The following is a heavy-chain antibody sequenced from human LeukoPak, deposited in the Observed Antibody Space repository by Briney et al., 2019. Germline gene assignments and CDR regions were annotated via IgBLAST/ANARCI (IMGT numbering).Heavy chain of an antibody. CDR2: LYQSGSI. D-gene: IGHD6-13*01. CDR1: GGSISSGDYY. CDR3: ATVALPAGIKGDAFDI. V-gene: IGHV4-30-2*01. Sequence: PSETLSLTCSVSGGSISSGDYYWSRIRQPPGKGLEWIGHLYQSGSISYNPSLKSRVTMSTDWSKNQFSLKLISVTAADTAMYYCATVALPAGIKGDAFDIWGQGTMVTVSS. J-gene: IGHJ3*02.